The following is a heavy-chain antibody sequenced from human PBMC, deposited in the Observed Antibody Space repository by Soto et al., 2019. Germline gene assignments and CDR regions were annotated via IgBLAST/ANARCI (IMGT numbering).Heavy chain of an antibody. V-gene: IGHV1-69*01. CDR2: ILPMVGTT. J-gene: IGHJ6*02. CDR3: ARDLAPVVRVVLSSGMDV. D-gene: IGHD3-10*02. CDR1: GGTFSNYA. Sequence: QVQLVQSGAEIKKTESSVKVSCKAAGGTFSNYAINWIRQAPGQGLEWMGGILPMVGTTCYAQRFYSGVTITAVESTSPDYMELVSLTSEDTAIFYCARDLAPVVRVVLSSGMDVWGQGITVTVSS.